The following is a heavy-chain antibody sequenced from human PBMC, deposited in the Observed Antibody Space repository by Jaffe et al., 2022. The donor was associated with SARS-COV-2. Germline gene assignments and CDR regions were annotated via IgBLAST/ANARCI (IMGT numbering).Heavy chain of an antibody. CDR3: TLVIAVAGSVDFDY. CDR2: IKSKTDGGTT. Sequence: EVQLVESGGGLVKPGGSLRLSCAASGFTFSNAWMSWVRQAPGKGLEWVGRIKSKTDGGTTDYAAPVKGRFTISRDDSKNTLYLQMNSLKTEDTAVYYCTLVIAVAGSVDFDYWGQGTLVTVSS. J-gene: IGHJ4*02. CDR1: GFTFSNAW. V-gene: IGHV3-15*01. D-gene: IGHD6-19*01.